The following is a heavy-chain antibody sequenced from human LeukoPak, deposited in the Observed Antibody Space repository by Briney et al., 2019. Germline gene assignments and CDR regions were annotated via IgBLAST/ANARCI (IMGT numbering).Heavy chain of an antibody. CDR1: GFAFSYYA. J-gene: IGHJ4*02. Sequence: PGGSLRLFCSASGFAFSYYAMHWVRQAPGKALEYASGFSSDGDNTFYADSVKGRFTISRDNSKNTLYLQMSSLRAEDTATYYCVKELILMPRGGSFDYWGQGTRVTVSS. D-gene: IGHD3-10*01. CDR3: VKELILMPRGGSFDY. V-gene: IGHV3-64D*06. CDR2: FSSDGDNT.